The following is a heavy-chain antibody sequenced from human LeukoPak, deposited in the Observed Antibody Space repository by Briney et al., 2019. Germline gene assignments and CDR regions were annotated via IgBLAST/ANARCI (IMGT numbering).Heavy chain of an antibody. V-gene: IGHV3-23*01. Sequence: GGSLRLPCAASGFTFSTSAMSWVRQAPGKGLEWLSSINPSGDNTFSANSVKGRFGISRDNSKNTVSLQMNTLRAEDTAIYYCARHLGYCSSGSCYFDYWGQGTLVTVSS. CDR1: GFTFSTSA. CDR2: INPSGDNT. D-gene: IGHD2-15*01. CDR3: ARHLGYCSSGSCYFDY. J-gene: IGHJ4*02.